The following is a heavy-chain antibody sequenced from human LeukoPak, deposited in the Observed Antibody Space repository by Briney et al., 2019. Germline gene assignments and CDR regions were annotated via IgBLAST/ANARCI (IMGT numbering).Heavy chain of an antibody. J-gene: IGHJ4*02. CDR3: ARDWVPAAMGVLDY. V-gene: IGHV3-30*04. CDR2: ISYDGSNK. CDR1: GFTFSSYA. D-gene: IGHD2-2*01. Sequence: PGGSLRLSGAASGFTFSSYAMHWVRQAPGKGLEWVAVISYDGSNKYYADSVKGRFTISRDNSKNTLYLQMNSLRAEDTAVYYCARDWVPAAMGVLDYWGQGTLVTVSS.